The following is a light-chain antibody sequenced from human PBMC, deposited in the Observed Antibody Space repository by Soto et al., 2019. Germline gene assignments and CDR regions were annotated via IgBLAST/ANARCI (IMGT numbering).Light chain of an antibody. CDR2: DAS. Sequence: DIQMTQSPSTLSASVGDRVTITCRASQNINNYLNWYQQKPGRAPKLLIYDASNLEAGVPSRFRGSGSGTDFTFTISRLQHEDIATYYCQQYENLPTFGQGTRLEIK. CDR1: QNINNY. V-gene: IGKV1-33*01. CDR3: QQYENLPT. J-gene: IGKJ5*01.